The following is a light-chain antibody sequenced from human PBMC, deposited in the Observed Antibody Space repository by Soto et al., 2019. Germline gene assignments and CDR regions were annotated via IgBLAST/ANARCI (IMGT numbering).Light chain of an antibody. CDR3: QQYETYSPT. Sequence: DIQMTQSPSSLSASVGDRVTITCRASQSISSYLNWYQQKPGKAPKLLIYDASTLESGVPARFSGSGSGTEFTLTINSLQSDDFATYYCQQYETYSPTFGQGTKVDIK. V-gene: IGKV1-5*01. J-gene: IGKJ1*01. CDR2: DAS. CDR1: QSISSY.